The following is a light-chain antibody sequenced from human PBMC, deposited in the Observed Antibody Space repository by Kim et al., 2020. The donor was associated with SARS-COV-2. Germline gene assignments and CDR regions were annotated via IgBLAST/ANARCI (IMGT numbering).Light chain of an antibody. CDR1: QSVSRMY. V-gene: IGKV3-20*01. Sequence: WSPGEGATLSCWASQSVSRMYLAWYQQKPGQAPRLLIDGASTRATGIPDRCSGSGSGTDFTLTISRLEHEEVAVYYCQQYSTSPYTFGQGTKLEI. CDR2: GAS. CDR3: QQYSTSPYT. J-gene: IGKJ2*01.